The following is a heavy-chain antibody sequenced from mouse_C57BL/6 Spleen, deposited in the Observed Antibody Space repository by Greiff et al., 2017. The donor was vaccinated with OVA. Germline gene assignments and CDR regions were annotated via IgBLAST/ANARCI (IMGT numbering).Heavy chain of an antibody. CDR2: INYDGSST. CDR1: GFTFSDYY. V-gene: IGHV5-16*01. Sequence: EVMLVESEGGLVQPGSSMKLSCTASGFTFSDYYMAWVRQVPEKGLEWVANINYDGSSTYYLDSLKSRFIISRDNAKNILYLQMSSLKSEDTATYYCARVSDYYGSSYNAMDYWGQGTSVTVSS. D-gene: IGHD1-1*01. J-gene: IGHJ4*01. CDR3: ARVSDYYGSSYNAMDY.